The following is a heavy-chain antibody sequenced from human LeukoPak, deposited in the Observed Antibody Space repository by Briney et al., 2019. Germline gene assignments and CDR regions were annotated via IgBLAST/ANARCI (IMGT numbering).Heavy chain of an antibody. D-gene: IGHD5-18*01. V-gene: IGHV3-64D*06. CDR2: ISINGDNT. Sequence: GGSLGLSCSASGFTFNNYAMHWVRQAPGKGLEFVSTISINGDNTYYADSVKGRFTISRDNSKNTLYLQVRSLRDEDTAVYYCVKDHEYSYDYWGRGTLVTVSS. CDR1: GFTFNNYA. CDR3: VKDHEYSYDY. J-gene: IGHJ4*02.